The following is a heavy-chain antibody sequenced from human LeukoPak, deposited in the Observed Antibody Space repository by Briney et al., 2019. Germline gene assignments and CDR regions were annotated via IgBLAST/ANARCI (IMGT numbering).Heavy chain of an antibody. CDR2: INHSGST. J-gene: IGHJ4*02. Sequence: SETLSLTCAVYGGSLRGYYWSWIRQPPGKGLEWIGEINHSGSTNYNPSLKSRVTISVDTSKNQFSLKLSSVTAADTAVYYCARGGLTVVTGYFDYWGQGTLVTVFS. V-gene: IGHV4-34*01. D-gene: IGHD4-23*01. CDR3: ARGGLTVVTGYFDY. CDR1: GGSLRGYY.